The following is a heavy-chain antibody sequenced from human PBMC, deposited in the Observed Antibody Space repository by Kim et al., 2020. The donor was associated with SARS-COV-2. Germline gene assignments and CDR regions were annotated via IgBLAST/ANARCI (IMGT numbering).Heavy chain of an antibody. J-gene: IGHJ4*02. D-gene: IGHD2-2*01. Sequence: YVDPVTGRFTNSRDNSKNTLYLQMNGVRAEDTAVYYCANGGSSSSWAHVYWGQGTLVIVSS. V-gene: IGHV3-33*06. CDR3: ANGGSSSSWAHVY.